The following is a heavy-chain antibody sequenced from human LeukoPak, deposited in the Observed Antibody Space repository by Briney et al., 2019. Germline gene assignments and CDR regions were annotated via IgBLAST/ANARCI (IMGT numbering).Heavy chain of an antibody. CDR1: GFTFSDYY. J-gene: IGHJ3*02. CDR2: ISSSGSTI. V-gene: IGHV3-11*01. CDR3: ASVLGDNPVLGRGDAFDI. Sequence: GGSLRLSCAASGFTFSDYYMSWIRQAPGKGLEWVSYISSSGSTIYYADSVKGRFTISRDNAKNSLYLQMNSLRAEDTAVYYCASVLGDNPVLGRGDAFDIWGQGTKVTVCS. D-gene: IGHD3-16*01.